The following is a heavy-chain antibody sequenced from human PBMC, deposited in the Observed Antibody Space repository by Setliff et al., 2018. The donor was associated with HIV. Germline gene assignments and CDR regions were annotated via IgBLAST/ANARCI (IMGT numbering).Heavy chain of an antibody. Sequence: SETLSLTCTVSGGSISSGSFYWSWIRQPAGKGLEWIGRVYTSGSPNYNPSLKSRVTISLDTSKNQFSLKLSSVTAADTAVYYCARGLSFYAPGGFDHWGQGTLVTVSS. CDR2: VYTSGSP. V-gene: IGHV4-61*02. J-gene: IGHJ4*02. D-gene: IGHD2-2*01. CDR3: ARGLSFYAPGGFDH. CDR1: GGSISSGSFY.